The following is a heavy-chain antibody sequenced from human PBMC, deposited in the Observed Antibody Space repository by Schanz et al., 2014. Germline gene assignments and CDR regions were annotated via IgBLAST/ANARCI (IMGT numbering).Heavy chain of an antibody. CDR1: GFTFSDYY. CDR2: IKISGDV. Sequence: QVQLVESGGGLVKPGGSLRLSCVASGFTFSDYYMSWIRQAPGKGLEWISYIKISGDVFYTDSVKGRFTISRDNPKNSLCLQMNSLRAEDTALYYCARVLGGDEGLDQWGQGTLVTVSS. V-gene: IGHV3-11*04. D-gene: IGHD4-17*01. CDR3: ARVLGGDEGLDQ. J-gene: IGHJ4*02.